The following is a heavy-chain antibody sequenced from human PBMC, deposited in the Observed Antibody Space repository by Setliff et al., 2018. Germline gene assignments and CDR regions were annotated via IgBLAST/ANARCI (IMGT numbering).Heavy chain of an antibody. CDR2: ISAYNGYI. CDR1: GYTFSNYG. Sequence: GASVKVSCKASGYTFSNYGISWVRQAPGQGLEWMGWISAYNGYIIYAQKLQGRVTMTTDTSTSTAYMEVRSLRSDDTAVYYCARAPGTVVVPASRSAFDIWGQGTMVTVS. V-gene: IGHV1-18*01. CDR3: ARAPGTVVVPASRSAFDI. D-gene: IGHD2-2*01. J-gene: IGHJ3*02.